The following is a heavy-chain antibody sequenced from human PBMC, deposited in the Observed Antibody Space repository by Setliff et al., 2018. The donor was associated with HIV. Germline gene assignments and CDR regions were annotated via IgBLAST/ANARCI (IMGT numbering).Heavy chain of an antibody. V-gene: IGHV1-2*02. CDR3: ARDLLDGFEEWFSTLADGLDV. CDR2: INPHTGVT. CDR1: GYIFIRYY. D-gene: IGHD3-3*01. J-gene: IGHJ6*04. Sequence: ASVKVSCKTSGYIFIRYYIFWVRQAPGQGLEWMGNINPHTGVTKYAEKFQGRVTMTRDTSINTINMELSRLRSDDTAVYYCARDLLDGFEEWFSTLADGLDVWGKETTVTVSS.